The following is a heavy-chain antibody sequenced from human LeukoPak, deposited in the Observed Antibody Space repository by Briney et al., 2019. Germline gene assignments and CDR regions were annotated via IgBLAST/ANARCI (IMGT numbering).Heavy chain of an antibody. V-gene: IGHV4-39*07. CDR2: IYYSGST. D-gene: IGHD1-26*01. CDR3: ARARWELRLGLPWTQTKYYFDY. CDR1: GGSISSSSYY. Sequence: PSETLSLTCTVSGGSISSSSYYWVWIRQPPGKGLEWIGSIYYSGSTYYSPSLKSRVTISVDTSKNQFSLKLSSVTAADTAVYYCARARWELRLGLPWTQTKYYFDYWGQGTLVTVSS. J-gene: IGHJ4*02.